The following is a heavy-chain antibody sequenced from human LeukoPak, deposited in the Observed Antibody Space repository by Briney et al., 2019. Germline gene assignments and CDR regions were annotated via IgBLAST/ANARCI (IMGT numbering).Heavy chain of an antibody. CDR1: GFTFSSYS. CDR2: ISSGSSTI. CDR3: ARDKNTYDYVWGSYRYTLFDY. V-gene: IGHV3-48*01. J-gene: IGHJ4*02. D-gene: IGHD3-16*02. Sequence: GGSLRLSCAASGFTFSSYSMNWVRQAPGKGLEWVSYISSGSSTIYYADSVKGRFTISRDNAKNSLYLQMNSLRAEDTAVYYCARDKNTYDYVWGSYRYTLFDYWGQGTLVTVSS.